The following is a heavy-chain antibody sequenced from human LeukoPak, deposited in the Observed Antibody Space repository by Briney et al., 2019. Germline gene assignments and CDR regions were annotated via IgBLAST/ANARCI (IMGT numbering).Heavy chain of an antibody. CDR1: GYTFTSHD. Sequence: GASVKVSCKASGYTFTSHDINWVRQATGQGLEWMGWMNPNSGNTGYAQKFQGRVTITRNNSISTAYMELSSLRSEDTAVYYCARGPAYCSNGAYYYYYMDVWGKGTTVTVSS. J-gene: IGHJ6*03. CDR3: ARGPAYCSNGAYYYYYMDV. D-gene: IGHD6-25*01. CDR2: MNPNSGNT. V-gene: IGHV1-8*01.